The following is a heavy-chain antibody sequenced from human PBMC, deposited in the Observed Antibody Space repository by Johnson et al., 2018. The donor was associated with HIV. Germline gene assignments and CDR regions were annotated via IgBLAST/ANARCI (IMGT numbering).Heavy chain of an antibody. V-gene: IGHV3-20*04. CDR1: GFTFDDYG. J-gene: IGHJ3*01. CDR3: ARDVVADGSYPPDAFDL. D-gene: IGHD1-26*01. Sequence: VQLVELGGGVVQPGTSLRLSCAASGFTFDDYGMSWVRQGPYVDSVKGRFTISRDNAKNSLYLQMNSLRAEDTAVYYCARDVVADGSYPPDAFDLWGQGTMVTVSS.